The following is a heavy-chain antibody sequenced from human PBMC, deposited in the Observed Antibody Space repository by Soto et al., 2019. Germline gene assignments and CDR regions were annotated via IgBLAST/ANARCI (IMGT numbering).Heavy chain of an antibody. CDR2: IYYSGST. CDR1: GGSISSGGYY. V-gene: IGHV4-31*03. Sequence: QVQLQESGPGLVKPSQTLSLTCTVSGGSISSGGYYWSWIRQHPGKGLEWIGYIYYSGSTYYNPSLQRRVTTSVDTSKNQFSLKLSSVTAADTAVYYCARWHVNYDSSGYYGYWGQGTLVTVSS. CDR3: ARWHVNYDSSGYYGY. D-gene: IGHD3-22*01. J-gene: IGHJ4*02.